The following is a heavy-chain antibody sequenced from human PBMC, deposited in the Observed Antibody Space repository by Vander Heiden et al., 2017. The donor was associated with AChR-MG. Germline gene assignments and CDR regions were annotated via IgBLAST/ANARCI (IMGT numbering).Heavy chain of an antibody. CDR3: TRHLERNTMVQETKDYYYYYMDV. V-gene: IGHV3-73*01. D-gene: IGHD3-10*01. CDR2: IRSKANSYAT. Sequence: LVRQASGKGLEWVGRIRSKANSYATAYAASVKGRFTISRDDSKNTAYLQMNSLKTEDTAVYYCTRHLERNTMVQETKDYYYYYMDVWGKGTTVTVSS. J-gene: IGHJ6*03.